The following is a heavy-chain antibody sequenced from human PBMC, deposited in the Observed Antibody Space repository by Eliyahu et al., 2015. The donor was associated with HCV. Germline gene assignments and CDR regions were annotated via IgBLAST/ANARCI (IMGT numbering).Heavy chain of an antibody. D-gene: IGHD4-17*01. CDR1: GFPFSSYA. CDR3: TRHGNELTTVTTFFDY. CDR2: ISGSAYST. Sequence: EVQLLESGGGLVQPGGSLRLSCATSGFPFSSYALSWVRQAPGKGLEWVSAISGSAYSTYYADSVRGQFAVSRDNSKNTLYLQMNSLRAEDTAVYYCTRHGNELTTVTTFFDYWGQGTLVTVSS. J-gene: IGHJ4*02. V-gene: IGHV3-23*01.